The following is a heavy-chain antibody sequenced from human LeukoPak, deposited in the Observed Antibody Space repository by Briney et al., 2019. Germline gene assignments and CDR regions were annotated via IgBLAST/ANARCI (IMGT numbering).Heavy chain of an antibody. Sequence: SETLSLTCSVSDGSINSGSYYWAWIRQPPGKGLEWIVSIYYSGSTYYNPSLKSRVTISVDTSKNQFSLKLSSVTAADTAVYYCARESDPYYGSASMGFDPWGQGTLVTVSS. CDR2: IYYSGST. J-gene: IGHJ5*02. D-gene: IGHD3-10*01. CDR1: DGSINSGSYY. V-gene: IGHV4-39*07. CDR3: ARESDPYYGSASMGFDP.